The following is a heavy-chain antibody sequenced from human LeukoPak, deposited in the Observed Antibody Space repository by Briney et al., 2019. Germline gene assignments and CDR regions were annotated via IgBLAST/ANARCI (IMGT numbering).Heavy chain of an antibody. V-gene: IGHV3-11*01. CDR3: ARDEKDDFWSGSYGMDV. J-gene: IGHJ6*02. D-gene: IGHD3-3*01. Sequence: GGSLRLSCAASGFTFSDYYMSWIRQAPGEGLEWVSYISSSGSTIYYADSVKGRFTISRDNAKNSLYLQMNSLRAEDTAVYYCARDEKDDFWSGSYGMDVWGQGTTVTVSS. CDR2: ISSSGSTI. CDR1: GFTFSDYY.